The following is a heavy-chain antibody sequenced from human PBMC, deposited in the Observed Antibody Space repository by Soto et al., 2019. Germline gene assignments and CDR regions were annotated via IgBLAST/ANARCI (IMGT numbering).Heavy chain of an antibody. V-gene: IGHV2-5*02. Sequence: SGATLVNPTKTRTLNFTLSGFSFDTSGLSGSWIRQSPGKALEWLALIYWDDDKRYSPSLKNRLPITKDTSKTQVVLTMTNMDPVDTGTYYCARGNVNTAMVYWYFDLWGRGTLVTVSS. CDR2: IYWDDDK. CDR1: GFSFDTSGLS. CDR3: ARGNVNTAMVYWYFDL. D-gene: IGHD5-18*01. J-gene: IGHJ2*01.